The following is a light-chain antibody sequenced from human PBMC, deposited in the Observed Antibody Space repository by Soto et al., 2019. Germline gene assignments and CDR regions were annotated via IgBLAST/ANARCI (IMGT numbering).Light chain of an antibody. J-gene: IGKJ4*01. CDR3: QQYGSSPLT. CDR2: GAS. V-gene: IGKV3-20*01. CDR1: QSVSSSY. Sequence: EIVLTQSPGTLSLSPGERATLSCRASQSVSSSYLAWYQQKPGQAPRLLIYGASSRATGIPDRFSGSGSGTDVTCTISRLEPADFAVYYCQQYGSSPLTFGGGTKVEIK.